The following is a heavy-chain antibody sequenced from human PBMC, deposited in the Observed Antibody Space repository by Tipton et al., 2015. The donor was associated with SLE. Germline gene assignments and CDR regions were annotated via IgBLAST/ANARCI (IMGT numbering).Heavy chain of an antibody. V-gene: IGHV3-21*01. J-gene: IGHJ4*01. CDR1: GFSFSNYA. D-gene: IGHD3-9*01. CDR2: ISSSSSYI. Sequence: SGFSFSNYAIHWVRQAPGKGLEWVSSISSSSSYIYYADSVKGRFTFSRDNAKNSLYLQMNSLRAEDTAVYYCARDFARGSGYVYWGHGILVTVSS. CDR3: ARDFARGSGYVY.